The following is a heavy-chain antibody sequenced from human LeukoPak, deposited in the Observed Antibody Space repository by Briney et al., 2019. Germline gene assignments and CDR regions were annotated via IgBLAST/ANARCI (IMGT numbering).Heavy chain of an antibody. Sequence: PGGSLRLSCGASGFTFSSYEMNWVRQAPGKGLEWVSYISSGGSAIYYADSVKGRFTISRDDAKNSLYLQMNSLRAEDTAVYYCARGNSGPDYWGQGTLVTVSS. CDR3: ARGNSGPDY. V-gene: IGHV3-48*03. D-gene: IGHD7-27*01. J-gene: IGHJ4*02. CDR1: GFTFSSYE. CDR2: ISSGGSAI.